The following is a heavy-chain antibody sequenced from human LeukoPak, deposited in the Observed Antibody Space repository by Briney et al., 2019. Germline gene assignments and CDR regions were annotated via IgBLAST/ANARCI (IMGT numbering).Heavy chain of an antibody. CDR2: IYYSGST. D-gene: IGHD6-6*01. V-gene: IGHV4-59*01. Sequence: SETLSLTCTISGGSISSYYWSWIRQPPGKGLEWIGYIYYSGSTKYNPSLKSRVTISVDTSKNQFSLRLSSVTAADTAVYYCARDWGVSARPGYMDVWGKGTTVTVSS. CDR3: ARDWGVSARPGYMDV. CDR1: GGSISSYY. J-gene: IGHJ6*03.